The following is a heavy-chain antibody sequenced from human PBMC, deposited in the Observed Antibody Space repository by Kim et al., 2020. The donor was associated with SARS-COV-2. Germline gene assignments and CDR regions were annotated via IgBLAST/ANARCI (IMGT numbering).Heavy chain of an antibody. J-gene: IGHJ6*02. CDR3: TTDKVRKYYYYYYGMDV. Sequence: VKGRFTISRDDSKNTLYLQMNSLKTEDTAVYYCTTDKVRKYYYYYYGMDVWGQGTTVTVSS. V-gene: IGHV3-15*01.